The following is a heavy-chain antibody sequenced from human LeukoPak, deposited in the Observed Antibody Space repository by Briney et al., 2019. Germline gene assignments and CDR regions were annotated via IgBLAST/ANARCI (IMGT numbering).Heavy chain of an antibody. CDR1: GYTFTSYA. Sequence: ASAKVSCKASGYTFTSYAMNWVRQATGQGLEWMGWMNPNSGNTGYAQKFQGRVTITRNTSISTAYMELSSLRSEDTAVYYCARWWELEPGSYYMDVWGKGTTVTVSS. CDR2: MNPNSGNT. D-gene: IGHD1-1*01. V-gene: IGHV1-8*03. CDR3: ARWWELEPGSYYMDV. J-gene: IGHJ6*03.